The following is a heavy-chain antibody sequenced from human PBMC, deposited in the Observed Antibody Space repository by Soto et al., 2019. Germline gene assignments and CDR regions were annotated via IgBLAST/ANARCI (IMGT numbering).Heavy chain of an antibody. D-gene: IGHD5-18*01. CDR2: IIPIFGTA. J-gene: IGHJ4*02. V-gene: IGHV1-69*13. CDR3: ARDFGRDTAYDY. CDR1: GGTFSSYA. Sequence: GASVKVSCKASGGTFSSYAISWVRQAPGQGLEWMGGIIPIFGTANYAQRFQGRVTITADESTSTAYMELSSLRSEDTAVYYCARDFGRDTAYDYWGQGTLVTVSS.